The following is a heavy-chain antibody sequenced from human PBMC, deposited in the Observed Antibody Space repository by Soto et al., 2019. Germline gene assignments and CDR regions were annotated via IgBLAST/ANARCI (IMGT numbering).Heavy chain of an antibody. CDR2: IWSDGSNK. V-gene: IGHV3-33*01. CDR1: GFTFSSYG. CDR3: ARYYYDSSGYYPL. D-gene: IGHD3-22*01. Sequence: QVQLVESGGGVVQPGRSLRLSCAASGFTFSSYGMHWVRQAPGKGLEWVAVIWSDGSNKYYADSVKGRFTISRDNSKNTLYLQMSSLRAEETAVYYCARYYYDSSGYYPLWGQGTLVTVSS. J-gene: IGHJ4*02.